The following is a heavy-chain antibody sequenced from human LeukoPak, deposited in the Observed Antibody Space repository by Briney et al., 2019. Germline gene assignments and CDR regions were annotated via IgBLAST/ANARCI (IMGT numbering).Heavy chain of an antibody. CDR2: ISSSSSYI. CDR3: ASEVGYCSSTSCHNWFDP. Sequence: GGSLRLSCAASGFTFSSYSMNWVRQAPGKGLEWVSSISSSSSYIYYAYSVKGRFTISRDNAKNSLYLQMNSLRAEDTAVYYCASEVGYCSSTSCHNWFDPWGQGTLVTVSS. D-gene: IGHD2-2*01. J-gene: IGHJ5*02. CDR1: GFTFSSYS. V-gene: IGHV3-21*01.